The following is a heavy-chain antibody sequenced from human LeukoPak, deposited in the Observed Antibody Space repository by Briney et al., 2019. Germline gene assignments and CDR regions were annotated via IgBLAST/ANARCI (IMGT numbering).Heavy chain of an antibody. V-gene: IGHV4-61*02. CDR3: AARGDYFMGRDY. D-gene: IGHD4-17*01. Sequence: SETLSLTCTVSGGSISSGSYYWSWIRQPAGKGLEWIGRIYTSGSTNYNPSLKSRVTISVDTSKNQFSLKPSSVTAADTAVYYCAARGDYFMGRDYWGQGTLVTVSS. J-gene: IGHJ4*02. CDR1: GGSISSGSYY. CDR2: IYTSGST.